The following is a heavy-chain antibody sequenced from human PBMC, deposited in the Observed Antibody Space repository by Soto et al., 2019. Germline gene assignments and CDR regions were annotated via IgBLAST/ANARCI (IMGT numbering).Heavy chain of an antibody. J-gene: IGHJ5*02. CDR2: INPHGGST. Sequence: GASVKVSCKASGGNFGTYRLNWVRQAPGQGLEWMGVINPHGGSTAYAQKFKGRVTLTRDTSASTVYMEVSSLTSEDTAMYYCARSSGGNFGIIIEGTNWFAPWGQGTLVTVSS. V-gene: IGHV1-46*01. D-gene: IGHD1-26*01. CDR3: ARSSGGNFGIIIEGTNWFAP. CDR1: GGNFGTYR.